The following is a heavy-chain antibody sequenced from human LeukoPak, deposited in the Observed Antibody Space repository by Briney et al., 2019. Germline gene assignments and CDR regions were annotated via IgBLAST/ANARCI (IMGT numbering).Heavy chain of an antibody. V-gene: IGHV3-43D*03. Sequence: GGSLRLSCAASGFTFDDYAMHWVRQAPGKGLEWVSLISWDGGSTYYADSVKGRFTISRDNSKNSLYLQMNSLRAEDTALYYCAKGGVGGLVPGSAFDIWGQGTMVTVSS. J-gene: IGHJ3*02. CDR1: GFTFDDYA. CDR2: ISWDGGST. CDR3: AKGGVGGLVPGSAFDI. D-gene: IGHD6-19*01.